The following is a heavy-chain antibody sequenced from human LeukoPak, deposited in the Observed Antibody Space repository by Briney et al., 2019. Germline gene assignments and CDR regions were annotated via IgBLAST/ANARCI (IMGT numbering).Heavy chain of an antibody. CDR3: ARVKSGYSYGPHYYYCYYMDV. CDR2: IKQDGSEK. CDR1: GFTFSSYW. J-gene: IGHJ6*03. V-gene: IGHV3-7*04. Sequence: PGGSLRLSCAASGFTFSSYWMSWVRQAPGKGLEWVANIKQDGSEKNYVDSVKGRFTISRDNAKNSLYLRMNSLRAEDTAVYYCARVKSGYSYGPHYYYCYYMDVWGKGTTVTVSS. D-gene: IGHD5-18*01.